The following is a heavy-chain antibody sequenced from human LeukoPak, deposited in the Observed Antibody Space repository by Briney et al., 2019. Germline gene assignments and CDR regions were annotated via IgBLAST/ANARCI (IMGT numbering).Heavy chain of an antibody. D-gene: IGHD3-9*01. V-gene: IGHV4-34*01. CDR3: AREHDILTEGGWFDP. J-gene: IGHJ5*02. Sequence: SETLSLTCAVYGGSFSGYYWSWIRQPPGNGLEWIGEINHSGSTNYNPSLKSRVTISVDTSKNQFSLKLSSVTAADTAVYYCAREHDILTEGGWFDPWGQGTLVTVSS. CDR1: GGSFSGYY. CDR2: INHSGST.